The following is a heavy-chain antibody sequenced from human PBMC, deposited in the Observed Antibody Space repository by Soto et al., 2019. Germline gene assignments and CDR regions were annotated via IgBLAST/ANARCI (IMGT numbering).Heavy chain of an antibody. CDR3: AARRNQWLVPSLFEY. Sequence: SETLSLTCAVYGGSFSGYYWSWIRQPPGKGLEWIGEINHSGSTNYNPSLKSRVTISVDTSKNQFSLKLSSVTAADTAVYYCAARRNQWLVPSLFEYWGQGTLVTVSS. V-gene: IGHV4-34*01. CDR2: INHSGST. J-gene: IGHJ4*02. D-gene: IGHD6-19*01. CDR1: GGSFSGYY.